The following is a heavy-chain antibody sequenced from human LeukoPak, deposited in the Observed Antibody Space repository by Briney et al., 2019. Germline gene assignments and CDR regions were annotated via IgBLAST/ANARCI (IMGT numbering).Heavy chain of an antibody. V-gene: IGHV3-74*01. CDR3: AKGGATVIDY. Sequence: GGSLRLSCAASGFTFSSYWMHCVRHAPGKGLVWVSRINSDGISTSYADSVKGRFTISRDNAKNTLYLQMNSLRADDTAVYYCAKGGATVIDYGGQGALVTVSA. CDR2: INSDGIST. J-gene: IGHJ4*02. D-gene: IGHD4-17*01. CDR1: GFTFSSYW.